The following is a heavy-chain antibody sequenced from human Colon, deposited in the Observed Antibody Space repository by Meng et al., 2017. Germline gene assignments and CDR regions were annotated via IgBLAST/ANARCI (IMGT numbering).Heavy chain of an antibody. J-gene: IGHJ5*02. CDR1: GFSFSTYW. CDR2: MNEGGSAK. D-gene: IGHD4-17*01. CDR3: VRDLTHGDYDDWFDT. Sequence: GESLKISCAASGFSFSTYWMSWVRQAPGKGLEWVSSMNEGGSAKQYVDSVKGRFTISRDNANNSLYLQMNSLRAEDTAVYYCVRDLTHGDYDDWFDTWGQGTLVTVSS. V-gene: IGHV3-7*01.